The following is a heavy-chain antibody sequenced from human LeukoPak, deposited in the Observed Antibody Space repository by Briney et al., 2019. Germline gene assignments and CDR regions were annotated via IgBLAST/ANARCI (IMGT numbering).Heavy chain of an antibody. Sequence: ASVKVSCKAPGYTFTGYDMHWVRHAPGQGLWWRGWTNPTSGGTNQTQKFQGRVTMTTDTSISTAYMELSRLRSDDTAVYYCARPLRRGGYDYWGQGTLVTVSS. V-gene: IGHV1-2*02. CDR1: GYTFTGYD. CDR3: ARPLRRGGYDY. J-gene: IGHJ4*02. CDR2: TNPTSGGT. D-gene: IGHD2-15*01.